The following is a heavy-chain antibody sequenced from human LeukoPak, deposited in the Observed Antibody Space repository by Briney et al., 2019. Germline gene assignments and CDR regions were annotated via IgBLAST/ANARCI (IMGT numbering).Heavy chain of an antibody. D-gene: IGHD2-8*01. V-gene: IGHV4-39*07. Sequence: SETLSLTCTVSRGSVSSSTYSWSWVRQPPGKGLEWIASIYYTGSTYYNPSLKSRVTISLDMSKNEFFLTMTSVTAAVTAVYFCTAEKNGSPHYWGQGTQVSVSS. CDR2: IYYTGST. CDR1: RGSVSSSTYS. CDR3: TAEKNGSPHY. J-gene: IGHJ4*02.